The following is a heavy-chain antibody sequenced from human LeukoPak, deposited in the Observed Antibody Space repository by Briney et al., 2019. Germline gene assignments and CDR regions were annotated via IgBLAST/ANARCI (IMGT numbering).Heavy chain of an antibody. CDR1: GYSISSGYY. D-gene: IGHD3-16*01. CDR2: IYHSGST. Sequence: SETLSLTCTVSGYSISSGYYWGWIRQPPGKGLEWIGSIYHSGSTYYNPSLKSRVTISVDTSKNQFSLKLSSVTVADTAVYYCARAARGGFDPWGQGTLVTVSS. V-gene: IGHV4-38-2*02. CDR3: ARAARGGFDP. J-gene: IGHJ5*02.